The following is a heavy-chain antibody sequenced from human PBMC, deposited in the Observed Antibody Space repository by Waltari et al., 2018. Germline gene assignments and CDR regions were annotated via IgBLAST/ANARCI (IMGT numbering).Heavy chain of an antibody. CDR1: GYSISSGYY. CDR3: ARDGGSGSFGD. J-gene: IGHJ4*02. CDR2: IYQSGST. V-gene: IGHV4-38-2*02. D-gene: IGHD1-26*01. Sequence: QVQLQESGPGLVKPSETLSLTCAVSGYSISSGYYWGWIRQPPGKGLEWIGRIYQSGSTYYNPALKSRVTISVDTSKNQFSLKLSSVTAADTAVYYCARDGGSGSFGDWGQGTLVTVSS.